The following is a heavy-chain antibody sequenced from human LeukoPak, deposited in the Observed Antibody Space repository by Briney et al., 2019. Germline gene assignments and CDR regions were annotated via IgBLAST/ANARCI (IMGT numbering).Heavy chain of an antibody. CDR3: ARDLRGSGWYFDY. Sequence: PGGSLRLSCAASGFTFSSYSMNWVRQAPGKGLEWVSSISSSSSYIYYADSVKGRFTISRDNAKNSVYLQMNSLRAEDTAVYYCARDLRGSGWYFDYWGQGTLVTVSS. J-gene: IGHJ4*02. V-gene: IGHV3-21*01. CDR1: GFTFSSYS. CDR2: ISSSSSYI. D-gene: IGHD6-19*01.